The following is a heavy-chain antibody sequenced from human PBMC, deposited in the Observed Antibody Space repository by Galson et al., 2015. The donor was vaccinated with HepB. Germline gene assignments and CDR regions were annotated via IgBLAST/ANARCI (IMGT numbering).Heavy chain of an antibody. D-gene: IGHD3-3*01. J-gene: IGHJ4*02. CDR1: GYTFTSYA. CDR2: INAGNGNT. CDR3: ARGDALRWGRNFWSGGDY. Sequence: SVKVSCKASGYTFTSYAMHWVRQAPGQRLEWMGWINAGNGNTKYSQKFQGRVTITRDTSASTAYMELSSLRSEDTAVYYCARGDALRWGRNFWSGGDYWGQGTLVTVSS. V-gene: IGHV1-3*01.